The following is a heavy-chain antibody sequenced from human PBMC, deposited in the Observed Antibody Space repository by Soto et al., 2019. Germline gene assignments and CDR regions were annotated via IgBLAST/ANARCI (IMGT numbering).Heavy chain of an antibody. J-gene: IGHJ4*02. CDR3: ASSDPYYFFDY. Sequence: SETLSLTCTVSGGSISGGGHYWVWIRQPPGKGLEWIGFMYYTGDTYYNPSLKSRLSISVDTSMNQFSLELTSVTAADTAVYYCASSDPYYFFDYWGLGTLVTVSS. V-gene: IGHV4-31*03. CDR2: MYYTGDT. CDR1: GGSISGGGHY. D-gene: IGHD2-21*01.